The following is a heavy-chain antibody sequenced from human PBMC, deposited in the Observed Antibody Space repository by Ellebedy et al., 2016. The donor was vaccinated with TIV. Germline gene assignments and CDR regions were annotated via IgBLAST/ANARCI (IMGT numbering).Heavy chain of an antibody. V-gene: IGHV3-21*01. CDR1: GFTFSSYP. Sequence: GESLKISCAASGFTFSSYPLNWVRQAPGKGLEWVSSISGTSNYIYYADPVKGRFTISRDNAKNSLYLQMNSLRAEDTAVYYCARKVPAPTTVPPNWYFDLWGRGTLVTVSS. CDR3: ARKVPAPTTVPPNWYFDL. D-gene: IGHD4-17*01. J-gene: IGHJ2*01. CDR2: ISGTSNYI.